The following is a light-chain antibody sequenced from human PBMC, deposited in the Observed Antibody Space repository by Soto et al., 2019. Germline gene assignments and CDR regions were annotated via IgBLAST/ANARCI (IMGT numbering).Light chain of an antibody. V-gene: IGKV3-15*01. CDR2: GAS. J-gene: IGKJ2*01. CDR1: QSVSSN. Sequence: EIVMTQSPATLSVSPGERATLSCRASQSVSSNLAWYQQKPGQAPRLLIYGASTRVTGIPARISGSGSGTEFTLTISSLQSEDFAIYYCQQYDEWPPSYTFGQGTKLEI. CDR3: QQYDEWPPSYT.